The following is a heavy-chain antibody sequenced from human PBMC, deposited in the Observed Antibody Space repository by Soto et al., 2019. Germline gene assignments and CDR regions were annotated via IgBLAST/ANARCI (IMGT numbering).Heavy chain of an antibody. Sequence: GGSLRLSCAASGFTFSSYSMNWVRQAPGKGLEWVSSIRTSSTYIFYADSVKGRFTISRDNAKNSLYLQMNSLRAEDTAVYSCARDVGGYCSGGRCYSDGMDVWGQGTTVTVSS. V-gene: IGHV3-21*01. CDR3: ARDVGGYCSGGRCYSDGMDV. D-gene: IGHD2-15*01. CDR2: IRTSSTYI. CDR1: GFTFSSYS. J-gene: IGHJ6*02.